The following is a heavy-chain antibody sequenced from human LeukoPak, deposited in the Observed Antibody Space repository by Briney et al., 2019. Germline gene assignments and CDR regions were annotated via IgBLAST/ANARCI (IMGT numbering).Heavy chain of an antibody. V-gene: IGHV4-4*07. Sequence: SETLSLTCTVSGGSISSYYWSWIRQPAGKGLEWIGRIYTSGSTNYNPSLKSRVTISVDTSKNQFSLKLSSVTAADTAVYYCARDKGIAAAAGAFDPWGQGTLVTVSS. D-gene: IGHD6-13*01. CDR1: GGSISSYY. CDR2: IYTSGST. CDR3: ARDKGIAAAAGAFDP. J-gene: IGHJ5*02.